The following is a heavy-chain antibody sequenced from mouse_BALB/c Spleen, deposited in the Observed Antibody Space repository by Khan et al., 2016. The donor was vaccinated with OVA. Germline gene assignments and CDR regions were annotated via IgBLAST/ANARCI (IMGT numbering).Heavy chain of an antibody. J-gene: IGHJ2*01. D-gene: IGHD1-1*01. V-gene: IGHV5-17*02. CDR1: GFTFSSYG. Sequence: EVQLVESGGGLVQPGGSRKLSCAASGFTFSSYGMHWVRQAPEKGLEWVAYISGDSSTIYYTDTVKGRFTIYSDNPKNTLSLQRTSLMAEDTAMYYGATSYYDGYYFDYWGPGTTLTVSS. CDR3: ATSYYDGYYFDY. CDR2: ISGDSSTI.